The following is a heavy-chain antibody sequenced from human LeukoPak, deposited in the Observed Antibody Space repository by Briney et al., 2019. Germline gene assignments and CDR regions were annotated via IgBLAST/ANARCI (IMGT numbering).Heavy chain of an antibody. CDR1: GGSISSYY. CDR3: ARENYYDSSVYFDY. V-gene: IGHV4-59*01. J-gene: IGHJ4*02. D-gene: IGHD3-22*01. CDR2: IYYSGST. Sequence: SETLSLTCTVSGGSISSYYWSWIRQPPGKGLEWIGYIYYSGSTNYNPSLKSRVTISVDTSKNQFSLKLSSVTAADTAVYYCARENYYDSSVYFDYWGQGTLVTVSS.